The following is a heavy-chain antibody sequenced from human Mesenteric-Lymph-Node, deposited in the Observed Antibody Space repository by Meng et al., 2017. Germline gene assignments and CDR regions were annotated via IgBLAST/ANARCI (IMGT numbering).Heavy chain of an antibody. V-gene: IGHV3-53*04. CDR3: ARDAGGFLRVFDI. D-gene: IGHD3-3*01. Sequence: GESLKISCAASGFTFSSYSMNWVRQAPGKGLEWVSVIYNGGATYYADSVKGRFTISRHNSKNTVYLQMNSLTSEDTAVYYCARDAGGFLRVFDIWGQGTMVTVSS. CDR1: GFTFSSYS. CDR2: IYNGGAT. J-gene: IGHJ3*02.